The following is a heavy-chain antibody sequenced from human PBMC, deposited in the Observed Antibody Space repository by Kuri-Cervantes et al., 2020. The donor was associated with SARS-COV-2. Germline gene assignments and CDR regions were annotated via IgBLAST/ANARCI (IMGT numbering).Heavy chain of an antibody. CDR2: IYYSGST. V-gene: IGHV4-39*01. CDR1: GGSISSSSYY. Sequence: GSLRLSCTVSGGSISSSSYYWGWIRQPPGKGLEWIGSIYYSGSTYYNPSLKSRVTISVDTSKNQFSLELSSVTAADTAVYYCASQVDTAIAFDYWGQGTLVTVSS. J-gene: IGHJ4*02. CDR3: ASQVDTAIAFDY. D-gene: IGHD5-18*01.